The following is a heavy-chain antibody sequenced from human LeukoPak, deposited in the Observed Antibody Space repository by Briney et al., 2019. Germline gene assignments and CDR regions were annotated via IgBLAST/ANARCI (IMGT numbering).Heavy chain of an antibody. Sequence: GGSLRLSCAASGFTFSSYSMNWVRQASGKGLEWVGRIRSKANSYATAYAASVKGRFTISRDDSKNTAYLQMNSLKTEDTAVYYCTNLLFSGSYYLGPDYWGQGTLVTVSS. CDR2: IRSKANSYAT. V-gene: IGHV3-73*01. J-gene: IGHJ4*02. CDR1: GFTFSSYS. D-gene: IGHD3-10*01. CDR3: TNLLFSGSYYLGPDY.